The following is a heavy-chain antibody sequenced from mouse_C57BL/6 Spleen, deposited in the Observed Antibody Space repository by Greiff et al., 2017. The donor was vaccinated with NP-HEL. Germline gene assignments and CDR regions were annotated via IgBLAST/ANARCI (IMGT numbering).Heavy chain of an antibody. Sequence: EVKVVESGGGLVKPGGSLKLSCAASGFTFSDYGMHWVRQAPEKGLEWVAYISSGSSTIYYADTVKGRFTISRDNAKNTLFLQMTSLRSEDTAMYYCARIPYPYAMDYWGQGTSVTVSS. D-gene: IGHD2-10*01. J-gene: IGHJ4*01. CDR2: ISSGSSTI. V-gene: IGHV5-17*01. CDR1: GFTFSDYG. CDR3: ARIPYPYAMDY.